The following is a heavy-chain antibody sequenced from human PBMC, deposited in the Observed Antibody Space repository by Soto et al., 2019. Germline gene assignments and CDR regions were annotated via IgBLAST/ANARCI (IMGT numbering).Heavy chain of an antibody. Sequence: ASVKVSCKASGGAFSTYAIAWVRQAPGQGLEWMGWISAYNGNTNYAQKLQGRVTMTTDASTSTAYMELRSLRSDDTAVYYCARDRRYYDSSGYSDYWGQGTLVTVSS. J-gene: IGHJ4*02. CDR3: ARDRRYYDSSGYSDY. CDR2: ISAYNGNT. D-gene: IGHD3-22*01. CDR1: GGAFSTYA. V-gene: IGHV1-18*01.